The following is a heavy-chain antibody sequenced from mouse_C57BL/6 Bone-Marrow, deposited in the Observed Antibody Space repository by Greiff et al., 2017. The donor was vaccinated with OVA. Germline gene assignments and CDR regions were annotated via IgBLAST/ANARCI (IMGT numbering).Heavy chain of an antibody. V-gene: IGHV5-4*01. CDR3: ARERYYGSRGYFDV. J-gene: IGHJ1*03. CDR1: GFTFSSYA. D-gene: IGHD1-1*01. Sequence: EVMLVESGGGLVKPGGSLKLSCAASGFTFSSYAMSWVRQTPEKRLEWVATISDGGSYTYYPDNVKGRFTISRDNAKNNLYLQMSHLKSEDTAMYYCARERYYGSRGYFDVWGTGTTVTVSS. CDR2: ISDGGSYT.